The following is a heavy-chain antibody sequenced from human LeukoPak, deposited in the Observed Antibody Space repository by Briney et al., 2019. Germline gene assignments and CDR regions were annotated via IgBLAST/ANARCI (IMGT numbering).Heavy chain of an antibody. V-gene: IGHV3-48*01. D-gene: IGHD3-22*01. J-gene: IGHJ4*02. CDR1: GFTFSTYS. Sequence: PGGSLRLSCAASGFTFSTYSMNWVRQAPGKGLEWISYISYSSSTIYYADSVKGRFTISRDNAKNSLYLQMNSLRAEDTAVYYCARPDDSRGSFPDYWGQGTLVTVSS. CDR3: ARPDDSRGSFPDY. CDR2: ISYSSSTI.